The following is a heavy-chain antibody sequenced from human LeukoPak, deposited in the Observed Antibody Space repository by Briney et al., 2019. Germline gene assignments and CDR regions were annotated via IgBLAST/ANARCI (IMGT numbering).Heavy chain of an antibody. Sequence: GGSLRLSCAASGFTFSTYSMNWVRQAPGKGLEWVSSISSSSTYIHYADSVKGRFTISRDNAKNSLYLQMNSLRAEDTAVYYCVYDSSGYFVYWGQGTLVTVSS. J-gene: IGHJ4*02. CDR3: VYDSSGYFVY. V-gene: IGHV3-21*01. CDR1: GFTFSTYS. D-gene: IGHD3-22*01. CDR2: ISSSSTYI.